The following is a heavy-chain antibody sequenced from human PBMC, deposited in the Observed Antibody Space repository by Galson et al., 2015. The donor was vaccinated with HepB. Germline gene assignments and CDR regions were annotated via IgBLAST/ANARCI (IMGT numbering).Heavy chain of an antibody. D-gene: IGHD2-2*01. CDR2: IIPIFGTA. CDR3: ARDRRYCSSTSCYSDAFDI. V-gene: IGHV1-69*01. CDR1: GGTFSSYA. Sequence: SCKASGGTFSSYAISWVRQAPGQGLEWMGGIIPIFGTANYAQKFQGRVTITADESTSTAYMELSSLRSEDTAVYYCARDRRYCSSTSCYSDAFDIWGQGTMVTVSS. J-gene: IGHJ3*02.